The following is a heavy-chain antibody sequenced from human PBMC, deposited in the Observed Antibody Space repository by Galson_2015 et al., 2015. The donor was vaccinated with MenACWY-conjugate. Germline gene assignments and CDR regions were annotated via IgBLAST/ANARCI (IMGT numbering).Heavy chain of an antibody. CDR3: ARGIQLRFLEPPYYLDV. V-gene: IGHV3-11*06. D-gene: IGHD3-3*01. J-gene: IGHJ6*03. Sequence: SLRLSCAASGFPFNTYYINFIRQAPGKGLEWIAYIDRSGAKTHYADSVKGRFNVSRDNTKNGLFLQMTSLTVEDTAVYYCARGIQLRFLEPPYYLDVWGRGTTVIVSS. CDR1: GFPFNTYY. CDR2: IDRSGAKT.